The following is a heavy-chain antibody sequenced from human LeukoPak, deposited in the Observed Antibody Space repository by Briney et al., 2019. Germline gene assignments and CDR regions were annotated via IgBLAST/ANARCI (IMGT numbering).Heavy chain of an antibody. CDR2: IYYSGST. CDR3: ARSGGMGVFGELFGQDYYYYGMDV. J-gene: IGHJ6*02. CDR1: GGSISSYY. D-gene: IGHD3-10*02. V-gene: IGHV4-59*12. Sequence: MASETLSLTCTVSGGSISSYYWSWIRQPPGKGLEWIGYIYYSGSTNYNPSLKSRVTISVDTSKNQFSLKLSSVTAADTAVYYCARSGGMGVFGELFGQDYYYYGMDVWGQGTTVTVSS.